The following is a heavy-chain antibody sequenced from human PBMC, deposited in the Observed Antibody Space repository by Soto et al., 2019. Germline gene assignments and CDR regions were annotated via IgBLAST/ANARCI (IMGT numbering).Heavy chain of an antibody. V-gene: IGHV6-1*01. Sequence: SQTLSLTCAISGDSVSSNSAAWNWIRQSPSIGLEWLGRTYYRSKWYNDYAVSVKSRITINPDTSKNQFSLQLNSVTPEDTAVYYCARERYYDFWSGYIDVPYGMDVWAQGTTVTVSS. CDR2: TYYRSKWYN. J-gene: IGHJ6*02. D-gene: IGHD3-3*01. CDR3: ARERYYDFWSGYIDVPYGMDV. CDR1: GDSVSSNSAA.